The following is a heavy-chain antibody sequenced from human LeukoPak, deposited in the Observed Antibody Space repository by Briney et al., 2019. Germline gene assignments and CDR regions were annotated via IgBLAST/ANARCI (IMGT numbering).Heavy chain of an antibody. CDR1: GGSISSSSYY. CDR3: ARSGGYYPFDY. CDR2: IYYSGST. V-gene: IGHV4-39*01. D-gene: IGHD3-3*01. J-gene: IGHJ4*02. Sequence: SETLSLTCTVSGGSISSSSYYWGWIRQPPGKGLEWIGSIYYSGSTYYNPSLKSRVTISVDTSKNQFSLKLSSVTAADTAVYYCARSGGYYPFDYWGQGTLVTASS.